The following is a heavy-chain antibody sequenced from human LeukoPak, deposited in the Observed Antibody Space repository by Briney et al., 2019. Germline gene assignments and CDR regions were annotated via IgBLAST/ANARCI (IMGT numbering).Heavy chain of an antibody. V-gene: IGHV4-38-2*01. CDR1: GYSISSGYY. CDR3: ARIGGDGFANYDFLNWFDP. D-gene: IGHD3-3*01. CDR2: IYNSWST. Sequence: PETLSLTCAVSGYSISSGYYWGWIRQPPGKGLEWIGSIYNSWSTYYNPSLKSRVTISVDTSKNQFSLKLSSVTAAGTAVYYCARIGGDGFANYDFLNWFDPWGQGTLVTVSS. J-gene: IGHJ5*02.